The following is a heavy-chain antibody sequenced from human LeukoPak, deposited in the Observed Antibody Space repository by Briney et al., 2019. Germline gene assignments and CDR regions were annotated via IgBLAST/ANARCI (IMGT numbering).Heavy chain of an antibody. CDR3: AKDIASYNSAWYGGFDY. CDR1: GFTFDDYA. CDR2: ISWNTGRI. D-gene: IGHD6-19*01. V-gene: IGHV3-9*01. Sequence: GRSLRLSCAASGFTFDDYAMHWVRQTPGKGLEWVSSISWNTGRIGYADSVKGRFTISRDNAKNSLYLQMNSLRVEDTAFYYCAKDIASYNSAWYGGFDYWGQGTLVTVSS. J-gene: IGHJ4*02.